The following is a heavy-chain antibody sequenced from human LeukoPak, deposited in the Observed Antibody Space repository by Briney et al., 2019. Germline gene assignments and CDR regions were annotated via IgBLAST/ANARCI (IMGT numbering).Heavy chain of an antibody. J-gene: IGHJ5*02. CDR3: AKGVFVITILGVVIPRWFDP. CDR1: GFTFSSYA. CDR2: ISYDGSNK. Sequence: GGSLRLSCAASGFTFSSYAMHWVRQAPGKGLEWVSVISYDGSNKYYADSVKGRFTISRDNSKNTLYLQMNSLRAEDTAVYYCAKGVFVITILGVVIPRWFDPWGQGTLVTVSS. V-gene: IGHV3-30-3*01. D-gene: IGHD3-3*01.